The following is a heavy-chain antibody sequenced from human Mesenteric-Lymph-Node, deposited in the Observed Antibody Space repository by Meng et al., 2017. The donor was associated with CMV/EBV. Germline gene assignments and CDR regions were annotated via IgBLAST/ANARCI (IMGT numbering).Heavy chain of an antibody. J-gene: IGHJ3*02. V-gene: IGHV4-59*01. Sequence: LSLTCTVSGGSISSYYWSWIRQPPGKGLEWIGYIYYSGSTKYNPSLKSRVTMSVDTSKNQFSLKLSSVTAADTAVYYCARDLTGVDAFDIWGQGTMVTVSS. CDR2: IYYSGST. CDR3: ARDLTGVDAFDI. D-gene: IGHD7-27*01. CDR1: GGSISSYY.